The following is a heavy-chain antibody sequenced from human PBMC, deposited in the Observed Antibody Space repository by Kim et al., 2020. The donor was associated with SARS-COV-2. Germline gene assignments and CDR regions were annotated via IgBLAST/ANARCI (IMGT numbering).Heavy chain of an antibody. V-gene: IGHV4-59*08. J-gene: IGHJ4*02. CDR1: GDSISSYY. D-gene: IGHD6-6*01. CDR2: IYYSGST. Sequence: SETLSLTCTVSGDSISSYYWSWIRQPPGKGLEWIGYIYYSGSTNYNPSLKSRVTISVDTSKNQFSLKLSSVTAADTAVYYCARHGSEGYSSSSPFDYWGQGALVTVSS. CDR3: ARHGSEGYSSSSPFDY.